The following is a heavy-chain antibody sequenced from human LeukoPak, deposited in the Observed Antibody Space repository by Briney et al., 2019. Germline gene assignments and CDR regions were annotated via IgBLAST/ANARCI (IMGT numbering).Heavy chain of an antibody. CDR3: ARERNYYDSSGYYL. Sequence: ASVKVSCKASGYTFTSYYMHWVRQAPGQGLEWMGWINPNSGGTNYAQKFQGRVTMTRDTSISTAYMELSRLRSDDTAVYYCARERNYYDSSGYYLWGQGTLVTVSS. V-gene: IGHV1-2*02. D-gene: IGHD3-22*01. J-gene: IGHJ4*02. CDR2: INPNSGGT. CDR1: GYTFTSYY.